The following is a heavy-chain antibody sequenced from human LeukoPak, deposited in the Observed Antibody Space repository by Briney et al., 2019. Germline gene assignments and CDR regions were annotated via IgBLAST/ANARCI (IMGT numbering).Heavy chain of an antibody. CDR2: ISAYNGNT. D-gene: IGHD6-13*01. J-gene: IGHJ4*02. Sequence: ASVKVSCKASGYTFTSYGISWVRQAPGQGLEWMGWISAYNGNTNYAQKLQGRVTMTTDTSTSTAYMELRSLRSDDTAVYYCGRDLEQLPTRDYWGQGTLVTVSS. CDR1: GYTFTSYG. CDR3: GRDLEQLPTRDY. V-gene: IGHV1-18*01.